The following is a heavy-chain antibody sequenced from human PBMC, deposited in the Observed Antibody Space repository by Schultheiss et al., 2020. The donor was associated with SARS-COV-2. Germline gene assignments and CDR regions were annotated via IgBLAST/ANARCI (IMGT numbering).Heavy chain of an antibody. Sequence: GGSLRLSCAASGFTFSSYSMNWVRQAPGKGLEWVAVISYDGSNKYYADSVKGRFTISRDNSKNTLYLQMNSLRAEDTAVYYCAKLCSSSSIDYWGQGTLVTVSS. J-gene: IGHJ4*02. V-gene: IGHV3-30*18. CDR2: ISYDGSNK. D-gene: IGHD6-6*01. CDR3: AKLCSSSSIDY. CDR1: GFTFSSYS.